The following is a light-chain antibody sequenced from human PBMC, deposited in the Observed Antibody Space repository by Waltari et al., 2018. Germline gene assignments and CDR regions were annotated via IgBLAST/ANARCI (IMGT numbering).Light chain of an antibody. CDR3: QQYYTTPIT. Sequence: DIVMTQSPDSLAVSLGERATINCRSSQSVLYSSNNKNYLAWYQQQPGQPPKLLIYWASTRESGVPGRFSGGGSGTDFTLTISSLQAEDVAVYYCQQYYTTPITFGQGTRLEIK. V-gene: IGKV4-1*01. CDR2: WAS. CDR1: QSVLYSSNNKNY. J-gene: IGKJ5*01.